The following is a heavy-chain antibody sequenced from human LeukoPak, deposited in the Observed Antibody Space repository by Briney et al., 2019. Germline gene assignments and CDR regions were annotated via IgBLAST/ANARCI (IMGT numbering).Heavy chain of an antibody. CDR1: GFTFSSYA. D-gene: IGHD2-2*01. J-gene: IGHJ3*02. V-gene: IGHV3-30*01. CDR2: ISYDGSNK. CDR3: ARNCIGTSCSSAAFDI. Sequence: PGRSLRLSCAASGFTFSSYAMHWVRQAPGKGLEWVAVISYDGSNKYYADSVKGRFTISRDNSKNTLYLQMNSLRAEDTAVYYCARNCIGTSCSSAAFDIWGQGTMVTVSS.